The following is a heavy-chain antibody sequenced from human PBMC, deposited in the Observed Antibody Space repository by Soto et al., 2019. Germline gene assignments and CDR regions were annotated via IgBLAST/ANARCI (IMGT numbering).Heavy chain of an antibody. CDR2: VIPIFGTP. CDR3: ARSQGGSSSLDIYYYYYYGIDV. CDR1: GGTFSTYA. Sequence: QVQLVQSGAEVKKPGSSVKVSCKAPGGTFSTYAISWVRQAPGQGLEWMGGVIPIFGTPKYAQKFQGRVTITTDESTSTGDMELRRLRSEDTAVYYCARSQGGSSSLDIYYYYYYGIDVWGQGTTVTVSS. J-gene: IGHJ6*02. V-gene: IGHV1-69*01. D-gene: IGHD2-15*01.